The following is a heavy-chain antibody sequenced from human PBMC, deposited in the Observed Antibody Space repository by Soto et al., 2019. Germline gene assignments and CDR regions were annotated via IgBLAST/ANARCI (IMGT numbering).Heavy chain of an antibody. Sequence: EAQVLESGGDLVRPAGSLRLSCSVSCFSFSDYAMNWVRQAPGKGQEWVSAVSGRGDGIFYADSVKGRFSISRVNSKNTAYLQMNNLRVEDTAVYYCAKDVVEVLPYYAMDVWGRGTTVSVSS. CDR2: VSGRGDGI. CDR1: CFSFSDYA. V-gene: IGHV3-23*01. CDR3: AKDVVEVLPYYAMDV. D-gene: IGHD2-21*01. J-gene: IGHJ6*02.